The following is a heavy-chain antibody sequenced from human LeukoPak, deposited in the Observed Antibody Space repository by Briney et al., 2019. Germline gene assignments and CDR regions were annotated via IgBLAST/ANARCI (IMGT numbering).Heavy chain of an antibody. V-gene: IGHV1-46*01. CDR1: GYTFTSYY. Sequence: EASVKVSCKASGYTFTSYYMHWVRQAPGQGLEWMGIINPSGGSTSYAQKFQGRVTMSVDTSKNQFPLKLSSVTAADTAVYYCARDFLILGFWSGYYDWGQGTLVTVSS. CDR2: INPSGGST. CDR3: ARDFLILGFWSGYYD. D-gene: IGHD3-3*01. J-gene: IGHJ4*02.